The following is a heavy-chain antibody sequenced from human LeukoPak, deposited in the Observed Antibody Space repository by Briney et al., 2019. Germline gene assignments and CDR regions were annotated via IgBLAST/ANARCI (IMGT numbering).Heavy chain of an antibody. V-gene: IGHV3-66*01. CDR2: MYSDGNT. CDR3: AREAWGLRERGAFDI. Sequence: PGGSLRLSCAASGFTVSSTYMSWVRQAPERGLEWVSVMYSDGNTYYADSVKGRFTISRDNSKNTLYLRMNSLRADDTALYHCAREAWGLRERGAFDIWGQGTMVTVSS. CDR1: GFTVSSTY. D-gene: IGHD7-27*01. J-gene: IGHJ3*02.